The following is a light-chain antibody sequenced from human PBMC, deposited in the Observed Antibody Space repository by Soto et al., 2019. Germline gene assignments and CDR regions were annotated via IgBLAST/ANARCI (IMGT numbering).Light chain of an antibody. V-gene: IGLV1-47*01. J-gene: IGLJ2*01. CDR1: SSNIGGND. Sequence: QSVLTQPPSASGTPGQRVIISCSGSSSNIGGNDVYWYQQLPGTAPKLLIYTSDQRPSGVPDRFSDSKSGTSASLAISGLRSEDEADYYCAAGDDSLGGVVFGGGPKLTVL. CDR3: AAGDDSLGGVV. CDR2: TSD.